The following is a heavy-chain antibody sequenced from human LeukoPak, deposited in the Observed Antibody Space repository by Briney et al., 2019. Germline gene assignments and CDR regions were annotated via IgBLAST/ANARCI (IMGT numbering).Heavy chain of an antibody. V-gene: IGHV4-34*01. D-gene: IGHD2-15*01. J-gene: IGHJ3*02. CDR3: ARGSDIVVVVTPLDI. Sequence: SETLSLTCAVYGGSFSGYYWSWIRQPPGKGLEWIGEINHSGSTNYNPSLKSRVTISVDTSKNQFSLKPSSVTAADTAVYYCARGSDIVVVVTPLDIWGQGTMVTVSS. CDR2: INHSGST. CDR1: GGSFSGYY.